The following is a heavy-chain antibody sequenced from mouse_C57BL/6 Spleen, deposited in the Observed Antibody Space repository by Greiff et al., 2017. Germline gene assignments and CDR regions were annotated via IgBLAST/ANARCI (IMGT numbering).Heavy chain of an antibody. D-gene: IGHD2-1*01. V-gene: IGHV1-64*01. CDR2: IHPNSGST. CDR3: ARRGGYGNYIFAY. J-gene: IGHJ3*01. CDR1: GYTFTSYW. Sequence: QVQLQQPGAELVKPGASVKLSCKASGYTFTSYWMHWVKQRPGQGLEWIGMIHPNSGSTNYNEKFKSKATLTVAKSSSTAYMQLSSLTSEDSAVYYCARRGGYGNYIFAYWGQGTLVTVSA.